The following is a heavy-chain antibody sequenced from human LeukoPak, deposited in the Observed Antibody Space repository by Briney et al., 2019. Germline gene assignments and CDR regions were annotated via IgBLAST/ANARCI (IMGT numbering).Heavy chain of an antibody. J-gene: IGHJ4*02. CDR2: ISSSSSYT. CDR3: ARAGEVVVAATDY. V-gene: IGHV3-11*06. Sequence: GGSLGLSCAASGFTFSDYYMSWIRQAPGKGLEWVSYISSSSSYTNYADSVKGRFTISRDNAKNSLYLQMNSLRAEDTAVYYCARAGEVVVAATDYWGQGTLVTVSS. D-gene: IGHD2-15*01. CDR1: GFTFSDYY.